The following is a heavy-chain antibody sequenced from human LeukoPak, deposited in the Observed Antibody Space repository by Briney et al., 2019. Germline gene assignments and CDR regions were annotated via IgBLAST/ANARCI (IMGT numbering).Heavy chain of an antibody. J-gene: IGHJ4*02. V-gene: IGHV4-39*07. CDR3: ARGGSPLWFGELSPFDY. Sequence: SETLSLTCTVSGGSISSGGYYWGWIRQPPGKGLEWIGSIYHSGSTYYNPSLKSRVTISVDTSKNQFSLKLSSVTAADTAVYYCARGGSPLWFGELSPFDYWGQGTLVTVSS. CDR2: IYHSGST. CDR1: GGSISSGGYY. D-gene: IGHD3-10*01.